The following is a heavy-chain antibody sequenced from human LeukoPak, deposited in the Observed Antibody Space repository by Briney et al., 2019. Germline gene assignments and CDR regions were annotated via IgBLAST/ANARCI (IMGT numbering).Heavy chain of an antibody. Sequence: SETLSLTCTVSGGSISSSSYYWGWIRQPPGKGLEWIGSIYYSGSTYYNPSLKSRVTISVDTSKNQFSLKLSSVTAADTAVYYCARGAVRVNWFGPWGQGTLVTVSS. D-gene: IGHD3-10*01. V-gene: IGHV4-39*01. J-gene: IGHJ5*02. CDR3: ARGAVRVNWFGP. CDR1: GGSISSSSYY. CDR2: IYYSGST.